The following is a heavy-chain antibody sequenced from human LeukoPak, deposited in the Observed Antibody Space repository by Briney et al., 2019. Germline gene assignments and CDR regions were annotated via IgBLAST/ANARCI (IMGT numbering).Heavy chain of an antibody. CDR1: GFTFINYY. D-gene: IGHD4/OR15-4a*01. V-gene: IGHV1-46*01. J-gene: IGHJ4*02. CDR3: ARDLDYGEKSEDY. CDR2: INLSGGST. Sequence: ASVKVSCKASGFTFINYYMHWVRQAPGQGPEWLGIINLSGGSTHYPQKFQDRVTMTRDTSTSTVYMELSSLRSEDTAVYYCARDLDYGEKSEDYWGQGTLVTVSS.